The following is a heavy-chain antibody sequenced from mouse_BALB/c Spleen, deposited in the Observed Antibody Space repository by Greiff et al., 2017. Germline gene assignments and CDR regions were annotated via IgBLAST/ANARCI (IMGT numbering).Heavy chain of an antibody. Sequence: VQLQQPGAELVRPGASVKLSCKASGYTFTSYWINWVKQRPGQGLEWIGNIYPSDSYTNYNQKFKDKATLTVDKSSSTAYMQLSSPTSEDSAVYYCTRWRGNPSFDYGGQGTTLTVPS. CDR1: GYTFTSYW. V-gene: IGHV1-69*02. D-gene: IGHD2-1*01. CDR3: TRWRGNPSFDY. CDR2: IYPSDSYT. J-gene: IGHJ2*01.